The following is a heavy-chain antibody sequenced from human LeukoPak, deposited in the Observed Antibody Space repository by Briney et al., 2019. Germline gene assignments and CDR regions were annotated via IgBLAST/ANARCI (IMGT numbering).Heavy chain of an antibody. CDR1: GGSISSYY. V-gene: IGHV4-59*01. CDR3: ASYGPVVAATRGWFDP. Sequence: SETLSLTYTVSGGSISSYYWSWIRQPPGKGLEWVGYIYYSGSTNYNPSLKSRVTISVDTSKTQFSLKLSSVTAADTAVYYCASYGPVVAATRGWFDPWGQGTLVTVSS. D-gene: IGHD2-15*01. J-gene: IGHJ5*02. CDR2: IYYSGST.